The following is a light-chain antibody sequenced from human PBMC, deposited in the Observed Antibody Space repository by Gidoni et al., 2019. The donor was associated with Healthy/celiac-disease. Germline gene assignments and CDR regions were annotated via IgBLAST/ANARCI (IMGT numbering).Light chain of an antibody. CDR2: WAS. Sequence: IVMTQAPDSLAVSLGGRATIDFTSSQSVLYRSNNKNYLGWYQQKPGQPPRVLIYWASTLESGVPDRFSGSASGTDFNLTISSLQAEDVAVYYCQQYYRSPLTFGGGTKVEIK. V-gene: IGKV4-1*01. CDR3: QQYYRSPLT. J-gene: IGKJ4*01. CDR1: QSVLYRSNNKNY.